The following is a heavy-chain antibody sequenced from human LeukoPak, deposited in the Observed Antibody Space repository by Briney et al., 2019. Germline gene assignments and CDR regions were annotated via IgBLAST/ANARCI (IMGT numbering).Heavy chain of an antibody. J-gene: IGHJ4*02. CDR2: IYHSGST. CDR3: ARFSSLRRLGELSLDY. V-gene: IGHV4-30-2*01. Sequence: SETLSLTCTVSGGSISSGGYYWSWIRQPPGKGLEWIGYIYHSGSTYYNPSLKSRVTISVDRSKNQFSLKLSSVTAADTAVYYCARFSSLRRLGELSLDYWGQGTLVTVSS. D-gene: IGHD3-16*02. CDR1: GGSISSGGYY.